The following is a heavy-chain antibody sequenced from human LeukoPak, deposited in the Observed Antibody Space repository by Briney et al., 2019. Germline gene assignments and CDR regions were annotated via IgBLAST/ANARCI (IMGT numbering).Heavy chain of an antibody. CDR2: IHYTGST. CDR3: ARGGYYGSGNDFRFDP. CDR1: GGSISSYY. V-gene: IGHV4-59*01. D-gene: IGHD3-10*01. Sequence: SETLSLTCTVSGGSISSYYWSWIRQSPGKGLECIGYIHYTGSTNYNPSLKSRVTISVETSKNQFSLKLKSVTAAGTAVYYCARGGYYGSGNDFRFDPWGQGTLVTVSS. J-gene: IGHJ5*02.